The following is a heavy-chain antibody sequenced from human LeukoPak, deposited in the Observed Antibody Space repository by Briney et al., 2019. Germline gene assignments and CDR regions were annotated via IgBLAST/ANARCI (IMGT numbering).Heavy chain of an antibody. CDR2: ISGSGGST. J-gene: IGHJ3*02. CDR1: GFTFSSYA. CDR3: ARGEVLRFLEWLSGQPSDAFDI. V-gene: IGHV3-23*01. D-gene: IGHD3-3*01. Sequence: GGSPRLSCAASGFTFSSYAMSWVRQAPGKGLEWVSAISGSGGSTYYADSVKGRFTISRDNSKNTLYLQMNSLRAEDTAVYYCARGEVLRFLEWLSGQPSDAFDIWGQGTMVTVSS.